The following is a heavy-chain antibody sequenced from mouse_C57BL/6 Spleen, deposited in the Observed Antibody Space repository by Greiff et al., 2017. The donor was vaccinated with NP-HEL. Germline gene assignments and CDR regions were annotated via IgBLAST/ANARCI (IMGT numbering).Heavy chain of an antibody. J-gene: IGHJ2*01. CDR2: IYPGSGST. Sequence: QVQLQQPGAELVKPGASVKMSCKASGYTFTSYWITWVKQRPGQGLEWIGDIYPGSGSTNYNEKFKSKATLTVDTSSSTAYMQLSSLTSEDSAVYYGARRGVVEFHFDYWGQGTTLTVSS. V-gene: IGHV1-55*01. CDR1: GYTFTSYW. D-gene: IGHD1-1*01. CDR3: ARRGVVEFHFDY.